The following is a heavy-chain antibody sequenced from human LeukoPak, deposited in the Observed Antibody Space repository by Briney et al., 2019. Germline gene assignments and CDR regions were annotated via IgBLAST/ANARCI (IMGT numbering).Heavy chain of an antibody. J-gene: IGHJ4*02. V-gene: IGHV3-7*03. Sequence: GGSLRLSCAASGFTFSSYWMSLVRQAPGKGLEWVANIKQDGSEKYYVDSVKGRFTISRDNSKNTLYLQMNSLRAEDTAVYYCAKHHCSSTSCYRVFDFWGQGTLVTVSS. CDR1: GFTFSSYW. CDR2: IKQDGSEK. CDR3: AKHHCSSTSCYRVFDF. D-gene: IGHD2-2*02.